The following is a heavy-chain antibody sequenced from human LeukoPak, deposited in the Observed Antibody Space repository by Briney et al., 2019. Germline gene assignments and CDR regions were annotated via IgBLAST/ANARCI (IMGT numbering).Heavy chain of an antibody. CDR2: ISGFSGNT. CDR3: TRDGGYGLNYLPSEY. V-gene: IGHV1-18*04. J-gene: IGHJ4*02. Sequence: ASVKVSCKTSGYNFNIYSISWVRQAPGQGLEWFGLISGFSGNTKYAHKLQARLSLTTDTSTNTAYMELRGLRSDDTAVYFCTRDGGYGLNYLPSEYWGQGTLVTVSS. D-gene: IGHD1-7*01. CDR1: GYNFNIYS.